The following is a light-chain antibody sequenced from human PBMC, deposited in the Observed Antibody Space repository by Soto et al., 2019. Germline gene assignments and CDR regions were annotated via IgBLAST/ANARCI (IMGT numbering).Light chain of an antibody. CDR1: SSDVGGYNY. Sequence: QSALTQPPSASGSPGQSVTISCTGTSSDVGGYNYVSWYQQHPGKAPKLIIYEVSKRPSGVPDRFSGSKSGNTASLTVSGLQAEDEADYYCSSYAGSNTVVFGGGTKLTGL. CDR3: SSYAGSNTVV. V-gene: IGLV2-8*01. CDR2: EVS. J-gene: IGLJ2*01.